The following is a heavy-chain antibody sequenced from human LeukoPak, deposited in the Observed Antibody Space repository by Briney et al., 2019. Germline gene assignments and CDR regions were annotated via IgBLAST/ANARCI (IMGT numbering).Heavy chain of an antibody. CDR3: SKGETDTGTLTHVY. V-gene: IGHV3-23*01. J-gene: IGHJ4*02. Sequence: GGSLRLSCAASGFTFSNYAMSWVRQAPGKGLEWVSAISGSGTTTHYADSVKGRFTVSRDNSKNTVFLQMHSLGAEDTAVYYCSKGETDTGTLTHVYLGQGTLVTVSS. CDR2: ISGSGTTT. D-gene: IGHD1-7*01. CDR1: GFTFSNYA.